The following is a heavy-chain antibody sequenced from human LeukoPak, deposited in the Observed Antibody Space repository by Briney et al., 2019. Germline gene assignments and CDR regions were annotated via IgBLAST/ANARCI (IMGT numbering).Heavy chain of an antibody. D-gene: IGHD4-17*01. CDR1: GGSISSSSYY. Sequence: SETLSLTCTVSGGSISSSSYYWGWIRQPPGKGLEWIGSIYYSGSTYYNPSLKSRVTISVDTSKNQFSPKLSSVTAADTAVYYCARDQRTVTTRALDYWGQGTLVTVSS. J-gene: IGHJ4*02. CDR3: ARDQRTVTTRALDY. CDR2: IYYSGST. V-gene: IGHV4-39*07.